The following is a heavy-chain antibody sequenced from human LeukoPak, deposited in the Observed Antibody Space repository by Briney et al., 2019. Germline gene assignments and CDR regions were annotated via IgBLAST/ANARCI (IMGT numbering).Heavy chain of an antibody. CDR2: FDPEDGVT. Sequence: GASVKDSCKVSGYTLTELSTHWVRQAPGKGLEWMGGFDPEDGVTIYAQKFQGRVTMTEDTSTDTAYMELSSLRSEDTAVYYCATQALLVPELYYFDYWGQGTLVTVSS. V-gene: IGHV1-24*01. D-gene: IGHD2-2*01. CDR3: ATQALLVPELYYFDY. J-gene: IGHJ4*02. CDR1: GYTLTELS.